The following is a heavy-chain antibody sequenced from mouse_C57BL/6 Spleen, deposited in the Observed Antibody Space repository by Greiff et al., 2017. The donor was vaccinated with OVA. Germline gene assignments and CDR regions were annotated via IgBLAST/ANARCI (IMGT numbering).Heavy chain of an antibody. CDR2: ISDGGSYT. V-gene: IGHV5-4*01. D-gene: IGHD2-3*01. CDR3: ARDGYYYFDY. J-gene: IGHJ2*01. CDR1: GFTFSSYA. Sequence: EVMLVESGGGLVKPGGSLKLSCAASGFTFSSYAMSWVRQTPEKRLEWVATISDGGSYTYYPDNVKGRFTISRDNAKNNLYLQMSHLKSEDTAMYYCARDGYYYFDYGGQGTTLTVSS.